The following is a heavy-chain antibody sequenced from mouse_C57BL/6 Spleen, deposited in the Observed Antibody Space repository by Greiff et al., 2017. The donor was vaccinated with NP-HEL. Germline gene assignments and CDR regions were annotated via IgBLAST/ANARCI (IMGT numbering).Heavy chain of an antibody. Sequence: EVQLQQSGAELVRPGASVKLSCTASGFNIKDDYMHWVKQRPEQGLEWIGWIDPENGDTEYASKFQGKATITADTSSNTAYLQLSSLTSEDTAVYYCSTPNWDDYAMDYWGQGTSVTVSS. CDR1: GFNIKDDY. CDR2: IDPENGDT. V-gene: IGHV14-4*01. CDR3: STPNWDDYAMDY. J-gene: IGHJ4*01. D-gene: IGHD4-1*01.